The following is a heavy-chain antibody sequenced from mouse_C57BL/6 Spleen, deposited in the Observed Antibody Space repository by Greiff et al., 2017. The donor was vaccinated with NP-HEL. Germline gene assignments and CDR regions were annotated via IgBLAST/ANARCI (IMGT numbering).Heavy chain of an antibody. V-gene: IGHV3-6*01. J-gene: IGHJ2*01. CDR2: ISYDGSN. CDR3: ARAGGYYYGSIYFDY. D-gene: IGHD1-1*01. Sequence: EVQLQQSGPGLVKPSQSLSLTCSVTGYSITSGYYWNWIRQFPGNKLEWMGYISYDGSNNYNPSLKNRISITRDTFKNQFFLKLISVTTEDTATYYCARAGGYYYGSIYFDYWGQGTTLTVSS. CDR1: GYSITSGYY.